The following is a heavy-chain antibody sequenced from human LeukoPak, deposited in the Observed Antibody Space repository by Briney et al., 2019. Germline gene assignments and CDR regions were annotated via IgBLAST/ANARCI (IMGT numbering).Heavy chain of an antibody. CDR3: ARDQEQQQIYDY. V-gene: IGHV1-2*02. Sequence: GASVKVSCKASGYTFTGYYMHWVRQAPGQGLEWMGWINPDSGGTNYAQKFQGRVTMTRDTSISTAYMELSRLRSDDTAVYYSARDQEQQQIYDYWGQGTLVTVSS. D-gene: IGHD6-13*01. CDR2: INPDSGGT. CDR1: GYTFTGYY. J-gene: IGHJ4*02.